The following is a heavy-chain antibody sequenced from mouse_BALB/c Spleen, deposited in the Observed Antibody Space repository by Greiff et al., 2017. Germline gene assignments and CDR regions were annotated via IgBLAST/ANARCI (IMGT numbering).Heavy chain of an antibody. J-gene: IGHJ3*01. Sequence: EVQLVESGGGLVKPGGSLKLSCAASGFTFSSYTMSWVRQTPEKRLVWVATISSGGSYTYYPDSVKGRFTISRDNAKNTLYLQMSSLKSEDTAMYYCKRDRDLWDWFAYWGQGTLVTVSA. CDR1: GFTFSSYT. CDR2: ISSGGSYT. D-gene: IGHD4-1*01. V-gene: IGHV5-6-4*01. CDR3: KRDRDLWDWFAY.